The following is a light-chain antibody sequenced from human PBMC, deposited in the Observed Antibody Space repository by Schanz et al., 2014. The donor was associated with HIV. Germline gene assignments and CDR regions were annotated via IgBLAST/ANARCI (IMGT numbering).Light chain of an antibody. Sequence: QSALTQPASVSGSPGQSIAISCTGPNSDIDFYYYVSWFQQHPGKAPQLMLYDGSRQPSGVSNRFSGSKSDNTASLTISGLQPEDEADYYCISYTSDTVLFGGGTKLTVL. J-gene: IGLJ2*01. V-gene: IGLV2-14*03. CDR2: DGS. CDR1: NSDIDFYYY. CDR3: ISYTSDTVL.